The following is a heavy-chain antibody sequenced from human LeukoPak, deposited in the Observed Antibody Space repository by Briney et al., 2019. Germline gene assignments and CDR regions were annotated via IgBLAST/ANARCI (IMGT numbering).Heavy chain of an antibody. CDR3: AKHDSTGYYLSGAFDI. D-gene: IGHD3-22*01. CDR1: GFTFSSCG. CDR2: LSDSGSST. V-gene: IGHV3-23*01. Sequence: GGSLRLSCAASGFTFSSCGMSWVRQAPGKGLEWVSALSDSGSSTFYADSVKGRFTISRDNSKNMLYLQMNSLRAEDTAVYFCAKHDSTGYYLSGAFDIWGQGTTVTVSS. J-gene: IGHJ3*02.